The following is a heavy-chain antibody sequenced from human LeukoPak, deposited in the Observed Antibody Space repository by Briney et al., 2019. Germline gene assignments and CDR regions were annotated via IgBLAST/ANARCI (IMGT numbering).Heavy chain of an antibody. CDR1: GFTVSSNY. J-gene: IGHJ4*02. V-gene: IGHV3-66*01. CDR3: ARGRDDSSGYPYSFDY. CDR2: IYSTGRT. Sequence: GGSLRLSCAASGFTVSSNYMSWVSQAPGKGLEWVSLIYSTGRTYYADSVKGRFTISRDNSKNTLYLQMNSLRAEDTAVYYCARGRDDSSGYPYSFDYWGQGTLVTVSS. D-gene: IGHD3-22*01.